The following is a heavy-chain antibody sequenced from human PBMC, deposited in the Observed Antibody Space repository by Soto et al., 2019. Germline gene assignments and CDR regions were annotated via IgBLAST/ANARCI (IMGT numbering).Heavy chain of an antibody. V-gene: IGHV3-30*18. CDR3: AKDPTQGASTGAFNY. Sequence: GGSLRLSCELSGFSVNSYGIHWVRQAPGKGLEWVAHISFDGRSERYADSVKGRFSISRDNPRRSVYLQMNGLRPEDTATYYCAKDPTQGASTGAFNYWGPGIPVTVSS. J-gene: IGHJ4*02. CDR1: GFSVNSYG. D-gene: IGHD3-10*01. CDR2: ISFDGRSE.